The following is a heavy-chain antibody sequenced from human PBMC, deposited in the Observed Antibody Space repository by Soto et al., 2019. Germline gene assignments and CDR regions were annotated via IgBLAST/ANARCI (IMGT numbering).Heavy chain of an antibody. D-gene: IGHD6-6*01. CDR2: ISSSSSYI. V-gene: IGHV3-21*01. CDR3: ARAPFPIDSSSAPNYMDV. Sequence: GRPMRLCCAAAGCTFSSYSMNWVRQAPGKGLEWVLSISSSSSYIYYADSVKGRFTISRDNAKNSLYLQMNSLRAEDTAVYYCARAPFPIDSSSAPNYMDVWGKGTTVTVSS. CDR1: GCTFSSYS. J-gene: IGHJ6*03.